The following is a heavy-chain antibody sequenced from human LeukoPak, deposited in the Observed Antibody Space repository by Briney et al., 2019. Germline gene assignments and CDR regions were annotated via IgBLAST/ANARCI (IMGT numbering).Heavy chain of an antibody. CDR1: GYTFTSYA. Sequence: ASVKVSCKASGYTFTSYAMNWVRQAPGQGLEWMGWINTNTGNPTYAQGFTGRFVFSLDTSVSTAYLQIRSLKAEDTAVYYCARDFPRLRGRAGYYYYMDVWGKGTTVTVSS. V-gene: IGHV7-4-1*01. CDR2: INTNTGNP. D-gene: IGHD3-10*01. J-gene: IGHJ6*03. CDR3: ARDFPRLRGRAGYYYYMDV.